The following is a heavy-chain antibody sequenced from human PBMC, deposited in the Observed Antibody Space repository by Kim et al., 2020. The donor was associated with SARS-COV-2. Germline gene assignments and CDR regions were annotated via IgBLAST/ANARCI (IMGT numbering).Heavy chain of an antibody. CDR3: AREYAGTGSAGFDY. Sequence: ASVKVSCKASGYIFTAYYLHWVRQAPGQGLEWMGWINPNGGDTHYAQRFKGRVTMTRDTSIRTAYMELSSLRSDDTALYYCAREYAGTGSAGFDYWGQGTLVTVSS. J-gene: IGHJ1*01. CDR1: GYIFTAYY. D-gene: IGHD6-25*01. CDR2: INPNGGDT. V-gene: IGHV1-2*02.